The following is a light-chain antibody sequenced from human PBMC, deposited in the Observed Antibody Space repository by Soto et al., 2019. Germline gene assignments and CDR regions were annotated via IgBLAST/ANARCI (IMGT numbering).Light chain of an antibody. J-gene: IGKJ1*01. CDR1: QSVTSN. CDR2: GAS. Sequence: ETVMPQSPATLSVSPGERATLSCRASQSVTSNLAWYQQKPGQAPRLLIYGASTRATGIPARFSGSGSGTDFTLTISSLQSEDFALYFCQQYQNWSWTFGQGTKVEIK. CDR3: QQYQNWSWT. V-gene: IGKV3-15*01.